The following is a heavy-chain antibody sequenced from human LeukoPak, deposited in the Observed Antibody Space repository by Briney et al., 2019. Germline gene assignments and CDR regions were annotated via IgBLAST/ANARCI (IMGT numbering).Heavy chain of an antibody. V-gene: IGHV1-18*01. CDR1: GYTFTSYG. D-gene: IGHD3-9*01. Sequence: ASVTVSCTASGYTFTSYGISWVRQAPGQGLAWMGWISAYNGNTNYAQKLQGRVTMTTDTSTSTAYMELRSLRSDDTAVYYCARVHELRYFDWLSATSVDYWGQGTLVTVSS. CDR3: ARVHELRYFDWLSATSVDY. CDR2: ISAYNGNT. J-gene: IGHJ4*02.